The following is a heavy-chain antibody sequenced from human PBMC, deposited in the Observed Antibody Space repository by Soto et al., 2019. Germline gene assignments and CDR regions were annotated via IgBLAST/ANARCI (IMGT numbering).Heavy chain of an antibody. CDR2: ISGSAYST. V-gene: IGHV3-23*01. Sequence: GGSLRLSCAASGLTFSTYAMNWVRQAPGKGLEWVSGISGSAYSTNYADSVKGRFTISRDNSKNTLYLQMNSLRVEDTALYYCAKDKGYCSGASCLRGFDYWGQGTLVTV. CDR3: AKDKGYCSGASCLRGFDY. J-gene: IGHJ4*02. D-gene: IGHD2-15*01. CDR1: GLTFSTYA.